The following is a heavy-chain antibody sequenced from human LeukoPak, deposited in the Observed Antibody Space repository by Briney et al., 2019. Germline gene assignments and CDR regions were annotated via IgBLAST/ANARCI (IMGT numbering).Heavy chain of an antibody. J-gene: IGHJ6*02. Sequence: PGGSLRLSCAASGFTFSSYNMQWVRQAPGKGLQWVALMLSDENSKYYGDSVKGRFTISRDNPKNTLYLQMNSLRAEDTAVYYCARYCSGSCYNGLDVWGQGTTVTVSS. CDR3: ARYCSGSCYNGLDV. D-gene: IGHD2-15*01. CDR1: GFTFSSYN. V-gene: IGHV3-33*01. CDR2: MLSDENSK.